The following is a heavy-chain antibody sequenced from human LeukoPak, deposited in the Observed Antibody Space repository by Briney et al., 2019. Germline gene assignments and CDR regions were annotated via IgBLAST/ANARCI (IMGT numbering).Heavy chain of an antibody. CDR1: GFTFSSYW. Sequence: GGSLRLSCAASGFTFSSYWMSWVRQASGKGLEWVANIKQDGSEKHYVDSVKGRFTISRDNAKNSLYLQMNSLRAEDTAVYYCARTARSSSWSPYYFDYWGQGTLVTVSS. D-gene: IGHD6-13*01. CDR2: IKQDGSEK. V-gene: IGHV3-7*01. CDR3: ARTARSSSWSPYYFDY. J-gene: IGHJ4*02.